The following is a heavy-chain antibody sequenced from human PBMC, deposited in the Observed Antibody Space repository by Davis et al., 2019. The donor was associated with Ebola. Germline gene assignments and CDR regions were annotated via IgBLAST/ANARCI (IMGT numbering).Heavy chain of an antibody. CDR3: ARVGYCTGGVCYYFDL. Sequence: SETLSLTCTVSGGSISNGDYSWSWIRQPPGKGLEWIGYIHHSGGTYYNPSLKSRVTMSVDTSKNQFSLKLSSVTAADTAVYYCARVGYCTGGVCYYFDLWGRGTLVTVSS. D-gene: IGHD2-8*02. V-gene: IGHV4-30-4*08. CDR1: GGSISNGDYS. J-gene: IGHJ2*01. CDR2: IHHSGGT.